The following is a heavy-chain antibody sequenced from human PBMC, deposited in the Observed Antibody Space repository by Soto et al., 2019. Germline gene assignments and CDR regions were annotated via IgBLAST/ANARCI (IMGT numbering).Heavy chain of an antibody. CDR2: VYHNGNT. D-gene: IGHD7-27*01. Sequence: QMQLQASGPGLVKPSETLSLTCTVSGGSIRGYFWSWIRQAPGKKLEWLGYVYHNGNTNSNPSLRSRLTLSVDTSNNRLSLNLKSVTAADAAVYYCAVPGPAGLWGRGTLVTVAS. CDR3: AVPGPAGL. J-gene: IGHJ2*01. V-gene: IGHV4-59*01. CDR1: GGSIRGYF.